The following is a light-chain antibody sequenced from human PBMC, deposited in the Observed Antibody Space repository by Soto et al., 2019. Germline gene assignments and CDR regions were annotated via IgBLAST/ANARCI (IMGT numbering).Light chain of an antibody. CDR3: QQYGSSPPIT. J-gene: IGKJ5*01. Sequence: EIVLTQSPGTVSLSPGERATLSCRASQSVSSSYLAWYQQQPRQAPRLLIYGASSRATGIPHRFSGSGSGTDFTLTISRLEPEDFSVYYCQQYGSSPPITFGQGTRLDIK. CDR2: GAS. V-gene: IGKV3-20*01. CDR1: QSVSSSY.